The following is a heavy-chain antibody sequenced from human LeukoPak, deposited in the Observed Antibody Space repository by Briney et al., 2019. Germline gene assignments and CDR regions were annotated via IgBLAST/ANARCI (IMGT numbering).Heavy chain of an antibody. CDR3: ARGLGGWPIDY. CDR2: IKQDGSEK. CDR1: GFTFSSYW. Sequence: GGSMRLSCAASGFTFSSYWMSWVRQAPGKGLEWVANIKQDGSEKYYVDSVKGRFTISRDNAKNSLYLQMNSLRAEHTAVYYCARGLGGWPIDYWGQGALVTVSS. J-gene: IGHJ4*02. D-gene: IGHD6-19*01. V-gene: IGHV3-7*01.